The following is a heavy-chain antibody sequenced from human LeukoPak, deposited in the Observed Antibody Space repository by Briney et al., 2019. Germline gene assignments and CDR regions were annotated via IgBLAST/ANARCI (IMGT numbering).Heavy chain of an antibody. CDR3: ARAELDIVVVRAAIYYGMDV. D-gene: IGHD2-2*01. CDR2: IIPIFGTA. J-gene: IGHJ6*02. CDR1: EGTFSSYA. V-gene: IGHV1-69*01. Sequence: SVKVSCNASEGTFSSYAISWVRQAPGQGLEWMGGIIPIFGTANYAQKFQGRVTITADESTSTAYMELSSLRSEDTAVYYCARAELDIVVVRAAIYYGMDVWGQGTTVTVSS.